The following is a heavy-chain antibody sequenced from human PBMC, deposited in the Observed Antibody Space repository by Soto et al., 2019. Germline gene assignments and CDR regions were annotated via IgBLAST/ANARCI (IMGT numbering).Heavy chain of an antibody. D-gene: IGHD1-7*01. CDR2: ISGSGGST. V-gene: IGHV3-23*01. Sequence: EVQLLESGGGLVQPGGSLRLPCAASGFTFSSYAMSWVRQAPGKGLEWVSAISGSGGSTYYADSVKGRFTISRDNSKNTLYLQMNSLRAEDTAVYYCAKDEGITGTTLNYWGQGTLVTVSS. CDR1: GFTFSSYA. CDR3: AKDEGITGTTLNY. J-gene: IGHJ4*02.